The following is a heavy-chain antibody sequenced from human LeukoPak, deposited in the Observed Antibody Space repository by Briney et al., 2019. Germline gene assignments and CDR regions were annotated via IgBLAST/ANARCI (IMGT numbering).Heavy chain of an antibody. CDR1: GGSISTYY. CDR3: ARWGPGIDSYFDF. J-gene: IGHJ4*02. Sequence: SETLSLTCTASGGSISTYYWNWIRQPPGKGLEWVGYIYHSGSTNYNPSLKSRITMSVDTSKRQFSLKLSSVTAADTAVYYCARWGPGIDSYFDFWGRGTLVTVSS. D-gene: IGHD1-26*01. CDR2: IYHSGST. V-gene: IGHV4-59*01.